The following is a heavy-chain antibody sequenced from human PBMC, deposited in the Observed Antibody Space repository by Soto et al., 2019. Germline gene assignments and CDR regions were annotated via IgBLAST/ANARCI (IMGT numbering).Heavy chain of an antibody. D-gene: IGHD6-13*01. CDR1: GYTFTSYY. J-gene: IGHJ6*02. Sequence: ASVKVSCKASGYTFTSYYMHWVRQAPGQGLEWMGIINPSGGSTSYAQKFQGRVTMTRDTSTSTVYMELSSLRSEDTAVYYCARETFGRIAAAGPYYGMDVWGQGTTVTVSS. V-gene: IGHV1-46*01. CDR2: INPSGGST. CDR3: ARETFGRIAAAGPYYGMDV.